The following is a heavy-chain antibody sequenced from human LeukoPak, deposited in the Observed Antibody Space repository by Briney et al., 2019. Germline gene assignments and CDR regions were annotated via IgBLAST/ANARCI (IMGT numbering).Heavy chain of an antibody. Sequence: GGSLRLSCAASGFTFSSYAMHWVRQAPGKGLEWVAVISYDGSNKYYADSVKGRFTISRDNSKNTLYLQMNSLGAEDTAVYYCARAMGRWLVHPSRGMDVWGQGTTVTVSS. CDR2: ISYDGSNK. V-gene: IGHV3-30-3*01. CDR1: GFTFSSYA. CDR3: ARAMGRWLVHPSRGMDV. J-gene: IGHJ6*02. D-gene: IGHD6-19*01.